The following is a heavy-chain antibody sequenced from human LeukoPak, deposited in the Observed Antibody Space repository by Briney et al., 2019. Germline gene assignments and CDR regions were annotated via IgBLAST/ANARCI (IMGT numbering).Heavy chain of an antibody. CDR1: GFTFSSYG. D-gene: IGHD3-22*01. Sequence: GRSLRLSCAASGFTFSSYGMHWVRQAPGKGLERVAVISYDGSNKNYADSVKGRFTISRDISKNTLYLQMISLRAEDTAVNYCAKRLGYYDSSEGYFDYWGQGTLVTVSS. CDR2: ISYDGSNK. V-gene: IGHV3-30*18. J-gene: IGHJ4*02. CDR3: AKRLGYYDSSEGYFDY.